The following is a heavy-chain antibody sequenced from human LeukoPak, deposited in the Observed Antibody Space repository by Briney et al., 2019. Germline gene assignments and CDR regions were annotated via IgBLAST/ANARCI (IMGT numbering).Heavy chain of an antibody. V-gene: IGHV1-46*01. CDR3: ARGRSYSSSWCGWCYYYYYYMDV. CDR1: GYTFTSYY. CDR2: INPSGGST. J-gene: IGHJ6*03. Sequence: ASVKVSCKASGYTFTSYYMHWVRQAPGQGLEWMGIINPSGGSTSYAQRFQGRVTMTRDTSTSTVYMELSSLRSEDTAVYYCARGRSYSSSWCGWCYYYYYYMDVWGKGTTVTISS. D-gene: IGHD6-13*01.